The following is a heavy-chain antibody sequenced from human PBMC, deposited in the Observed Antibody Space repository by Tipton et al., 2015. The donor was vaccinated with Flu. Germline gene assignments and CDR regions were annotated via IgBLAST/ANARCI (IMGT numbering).Heavy chain of an antibody. J-gene: IGHJ5*02. V-gene: IGHV3-48*01. CDR3: AKDPRMAAGHGGGFDP. D-gene: IGHD6-6*01. Sequence: SLRLSCAASGFTFSSYSMNWVRQAPGKGLEWVSYISSSSSTIYYADSVKGRFTISRDNAKNSLYLQMDSLRAEDTAVYYCAKDPRMAAGHGGGFDPWGQGTLVTVSS. CDR2: ISSSSSTI. CDR1: GFTFSSYS.